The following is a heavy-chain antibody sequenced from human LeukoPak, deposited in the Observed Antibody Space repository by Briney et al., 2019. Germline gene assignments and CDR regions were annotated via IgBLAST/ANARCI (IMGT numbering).Heavy chain of an antibody. D-gene: IGHD1-26*01. Sequence: ASVKVSCKASGGTFSSYAISWVRQAPGQGLEWMGGIIPIFGTANYAQKFQGRVTITTDESTSTAYMELSSLRSEDTAVYYCARDRIVGATIQAFDIWGQGTMVTVSS. J-gene: IGHJ3*02. CDR1: GGTFSSYA. CDR2: IIPIFGTA. V-gene: IGHV1-69*05. CDR3: ARDRIVGATIQAFDI.